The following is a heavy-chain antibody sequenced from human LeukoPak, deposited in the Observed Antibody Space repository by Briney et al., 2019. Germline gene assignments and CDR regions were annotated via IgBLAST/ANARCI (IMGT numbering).Heavy chain of an antibody. Sequence: GGSLRLSCAASGFTFSTYWMHWVRQATGKGLVWVSHINTVGSRTDYTDSVKGRFTVSRDNAKNTLYLQMNSLRAEDTAVYYCAFGTVSQSFNHWGQGTLVTVSS. CDR1: GFTFSTYW. D-gene: IGHD3-10*01. V-gene: IGHV3-74*01. CDR3: AFGTVSQSFNH. J-gene: IGHJ4*02. CDR2: INTVGSRT.